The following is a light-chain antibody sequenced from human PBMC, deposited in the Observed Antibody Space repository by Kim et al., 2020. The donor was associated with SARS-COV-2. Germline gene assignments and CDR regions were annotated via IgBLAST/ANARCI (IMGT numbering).Light chain of an antibody. J-gene: IGLJ2*01. CDR3: AAWDDSLNGLVV. V-gene: IGLV1-44*01. CDR2: GNY. Sequence: RVTISCSGSNSNIGSNAVNWYQQLPGTAPKLLIYGNYQRPSGVPDRFSGSKSGTSASLAISGLQSEDEADYYCAAWDDSLNGLVVFGGGTKLTVL. CDR1: NSNIGSNA.